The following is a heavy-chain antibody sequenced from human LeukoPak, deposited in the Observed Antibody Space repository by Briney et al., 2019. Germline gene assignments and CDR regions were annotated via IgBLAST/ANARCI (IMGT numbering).Heavy chain of an antibody. CDR3: ARAYSSGWYGRWGFDP. CDR1: GYTFTSYG. CDR2: ISAYNGNT. V-gene: IGHV1-18*01. Sequence: GASVKVSCKASGYTFTSYGISWVRQAPGQGLEWMGWISAYNGNTNYAQKLQGRVTMTTDTSTSTAYMELRSLRSDDTAVYYCARAYSSGWYGRWGFDPWGQGTLVTVSS. J-gene: IGHJ5*02. D-gene: IGHD6-19*01.